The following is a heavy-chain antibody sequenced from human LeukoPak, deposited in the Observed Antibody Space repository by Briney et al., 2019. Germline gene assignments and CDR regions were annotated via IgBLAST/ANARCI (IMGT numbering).Heavy chain of an antibody. CDR1: GYTFTGYY. J-gene: IGHJ4*02. Sequence: ASVKVSCKASGYTFTGYYMHWVRQAPGQGLEWMGWINPNSGGTNYAQKFQGRVTVTTDTSTSTVFMELNSLQSKDTAVYYCARERRAWGEDFWGQGTLVTVSS. CDR3: ARERRAWGEDF. CDR2: INPNSGGT. D-gene: IGHD3-16*01. V-gene: IGHV1-2*02.